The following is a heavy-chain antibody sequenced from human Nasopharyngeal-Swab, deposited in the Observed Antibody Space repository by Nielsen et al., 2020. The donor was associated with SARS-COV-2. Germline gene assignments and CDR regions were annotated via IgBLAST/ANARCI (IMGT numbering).Heavy chain of an antibody. CDR2: IYPRYSDT. D-gene: IGHD3-22*01. V-gene: IGHV5-51*01. CDR3: ARTAIEGGYYRGDAFDI. Sequence: GESLKISCKGSGYSFTSYWIAWVRQMPGKGLEWMGIIYPRYSDTRYTPSFQGQVTISADKSISTAYLQWSSLKASDTAMYYCARTAIEGGYYRGDAFDIWGQGTMVTVSS. CDR1: GYSFTSYW. J-gene: IGHJ3*02.